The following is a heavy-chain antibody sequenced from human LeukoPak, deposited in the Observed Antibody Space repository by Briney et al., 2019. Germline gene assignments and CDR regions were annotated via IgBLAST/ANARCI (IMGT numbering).Heavy chain of an antibody. Sequence: PSETLSLTCTVSGGSISSYYWSWIRQPPGKGLEWIGYIYYSGSTNYNPSLKSRVTISVDTSKNQFSLKLSSVTAADTAVYYCARDERNYYGSGSYYNPNAYYYYDMDVWGQGTTVTVYS. J-gene: IGHJ6*02. V-gene: IGHV4-59*01. CDR2: IYYSGST. CDR1: GGSISSYY. D-gene: IGHD3-10*01. CDR3: ARDERNYYGSGSYYNPNAYYYYDMDV.